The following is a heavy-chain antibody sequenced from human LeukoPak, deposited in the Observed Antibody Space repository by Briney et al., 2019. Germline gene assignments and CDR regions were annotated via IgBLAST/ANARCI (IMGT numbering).Heavy chain of an antibody. J-gene: IGHJ3*02. CDR2: VSAYNGNT. V-gene: IGHV1-18*01. Sequence: ASVKVSXKASGYTFTSYGISWVRQAPGQGLEWMGWVSAYNGNTNYAQKLQGRVTMTTDTSTSTAYMELRSLRSDDTAVYYCARPLRYCSSTSCYVGGPDAFDIWGQGTMVTVSS. D-gene: IGHD2-2*01. CDR1: GYTFTSYG. CDR3: ARPLRYCSSTSCYVGGPDAFDI.